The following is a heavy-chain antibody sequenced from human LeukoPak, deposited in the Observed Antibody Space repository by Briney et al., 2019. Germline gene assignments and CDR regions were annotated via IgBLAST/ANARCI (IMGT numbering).Heavy chain of an antibody. CDR1: GDSFSGYY. CDR3: ATNGPGTTYFDP. D-gene: IGHD1-14*01. Sequence: SETLSLTCAVHGDSFSGYYWTWIRQSPGKGLEWIGEINHSGSTNYNPSLKSRVTISVDTYKNQFSLNLTSVTAADTAIYYCATNGPGTTYFDPWGQGTLVTVSS. V-gene: IGHV4-34*01. J-gene: IGHJ4*02. CDR2: INHSGST.